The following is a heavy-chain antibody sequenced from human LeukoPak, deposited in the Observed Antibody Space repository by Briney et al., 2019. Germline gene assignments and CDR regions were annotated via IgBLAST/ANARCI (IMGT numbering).Heavy chain of an antibody. J-gene: IGHJ4*02. Sequence: PGGSLRLSCAASGFTFSSYEMNWVRQAPGKGLEWVSYISSSGSTIYYADSVKGRFTISRHNAKNSLYLQMNSLRAEDTAVYYCAREWELRGGFDYWGQGTLVTVSS. CDR2: ISSSGSTI. D-gene: IGHD1-26*01. CDR3: AREWELRGGFDY. CDR1: GFTFSSYE. V-gene: IGHV3-48*03.